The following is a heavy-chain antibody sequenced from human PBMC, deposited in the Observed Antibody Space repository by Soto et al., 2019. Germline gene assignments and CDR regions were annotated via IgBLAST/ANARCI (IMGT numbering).Heavy chain of an antibody. CDR3: AREKXIFGVVIPAYYYYGMDV. CDR1: GGTFSSYA. V-gene: IGHV1-69*13. D-gene: IGHD3-3*01. J-gene: IGHJ6*02. CDR2: IIPIFGTA. Sequence: SVKVSCKASGGTFSSYAISWVRQAPGQGLEWMGGIIPIFGTANYAQKFQGRVTITADESTSTAYMELSSLRSEDTAVYYCAREKXIFGVVIPAYYYYGMDVWGQGTTVTVSS.